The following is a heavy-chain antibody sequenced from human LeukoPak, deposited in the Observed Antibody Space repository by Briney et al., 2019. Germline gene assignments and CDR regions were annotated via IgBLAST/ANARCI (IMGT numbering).Heavy chain of an antibody. CDR2: IRGGGENT. D-gene: IGHD2-15*01. Sequence: GGSLRLSCAASGFTFSTYSMSWVRQAPGKGLEWVSAIRGGGENTYYADSVKGRFTISRDNSKNTLYLQMNSLRAEDTAVYYCAKVNLGYCSGGSCFSGWFDPWGQGTLVTVSS. V-gene: IGHV3-23*01. CDR1: GFTFSTYS. J-gene: IGHJ5*02. CDR3: AKVNLGYCSGGSCFSGWFDP.